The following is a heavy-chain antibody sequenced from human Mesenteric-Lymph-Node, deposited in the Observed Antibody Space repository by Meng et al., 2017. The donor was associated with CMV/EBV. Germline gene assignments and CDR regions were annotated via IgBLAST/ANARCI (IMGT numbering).Heavy chain of an antibody. CDR2: IYYSGST. CDR1: GASVSSDTYY. V-gene: IGHV4-61*01. CDR3: LRVTITGEFDY. J-gene: IGHJ4*01. Sequence: CTVSGASVSSDTYYWSWIRQPPGKGLEWVGYIYYSGSTNYNPSLKSRVAISVDTSKNQFSLKLSSVTATDTAVYYCLRVTITGEFDYWGHGTLVTVSS. D-gene: IGHD1-26*01.